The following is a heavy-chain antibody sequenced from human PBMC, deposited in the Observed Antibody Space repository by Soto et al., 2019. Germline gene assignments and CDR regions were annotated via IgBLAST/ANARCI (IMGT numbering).Heavy chain of an antibody. V-gene: IGHV3-64D*06. CDR1: GFTFNSYA. Sequence: GGSLRLSCSASGFTFNSYAMHWVRQAPGKRLEYVSVISTNGGSTYYADSVKGRLTISRDNSKNTLYLQMSSLRPEDTAVYYCVREDAPGLGGYASSWGQGTLVTVSS. J-gene: IGHJ5*02. CDR3: VREDAPGLGGYASS. D-gene: IGHD5-12*01. CDR2: ISTNGGST.